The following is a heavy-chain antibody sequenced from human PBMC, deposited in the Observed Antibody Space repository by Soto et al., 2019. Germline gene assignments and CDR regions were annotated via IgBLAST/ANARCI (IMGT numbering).Heavy chain of an antibody. V-gene: IGHV4-39*01. D-gene: IGHD1-20*01. Sequence: SETLSLTCAVSGGSINSITYFWGWIRQPPGKGLEWIGDIYDTGATYYNPSLKSRVTISVDTSKNQFSLKLTSVTAADTAVYYCGRLTSRITVASHGRSHLFVHLGPGNLVTVSS. CDR1: GGSINSITYF. CDR2: IYDTGAT. J-gene: IGHJ5*02. CDR3: GRLTSRITVASHGRSHLFVH.